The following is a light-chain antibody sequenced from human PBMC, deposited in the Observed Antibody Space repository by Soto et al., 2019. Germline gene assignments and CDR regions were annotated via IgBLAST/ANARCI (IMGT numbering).Light chain of an antibody. Sequence: AIQMTQSPSSLSASVGDRVTISCRASQGIGNALGWYQQKPGKPPKVLIYDVSTLASGVPSRFSGSASGTEFTLTISNLESDDFASYYCQQYHRYSTFGQGTKVDI. CDR2: DVS. CDR3: QQYHRYST. CDR1: QGIGNA. J-gene: IGKJ1*01. V-gene: IGKV1-13*02.